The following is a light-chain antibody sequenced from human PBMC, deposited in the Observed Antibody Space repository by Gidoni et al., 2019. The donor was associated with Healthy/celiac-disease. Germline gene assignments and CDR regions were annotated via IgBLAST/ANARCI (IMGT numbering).Light chain of an antibody. CDR1: QSINNW. Sequence: DIQMTQSPSTLSASVGDRVTITCRASQSINNWLAWYQQTPGQAPRLLIYKASSLESGVPSRFSGSGSGTEFTLTISSLQPEDFATYSCQNYNGYSVFGGGTKVQIK. V-gene: IGKV1-5*03. J-gene: IGKJ4*01. CDR3: QNYNGYSV. CDR2: KAS.